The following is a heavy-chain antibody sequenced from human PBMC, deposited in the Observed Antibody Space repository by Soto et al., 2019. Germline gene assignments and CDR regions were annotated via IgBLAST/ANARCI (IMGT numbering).Heavy chain of an antibody. D-gene: IGHD3-22*01. CDR2: IYYSGST. Sequence: PSETLSLTCTVSGGSISSGDYYWSWIRQPPGKGLEWIGYIYYSGSTYYDPSLKSRVTISVDTSKNQFSLKLSSVTAADTAVYYCAREKGMLIVQDCYDSSGTSYYFDYWGQGTLVTVSS. V-gene: IGHV4-30-4*01. J-gene: IGHJ4*02. CDR3: AREKGMLIVQDCYDSSGTSYYFDY. CDR1: GGSISSGDYY.